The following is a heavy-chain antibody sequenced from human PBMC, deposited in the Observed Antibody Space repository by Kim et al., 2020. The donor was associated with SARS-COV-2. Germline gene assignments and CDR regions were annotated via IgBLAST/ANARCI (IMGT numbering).Heavy chain of an antibody. V-gene: IGHV4-39*01. CDR3: ARPSKSPGQLGDYFDY. Sequence: SETLSLTCTVSGGSISSSSYYWGWNRPPPGKGLEWIGSIYYSGSTYYNPPLKSRVTISVDTSKNQFALRLNSVTAADTAVYYCARPSKSPGQLGDYFDYWGQGTLVTVSS. CDR1: GGSISSSSYY. D-gene: IGHD3-16*01. J-gene: IGHJ4*02. CDR2: IYYSGST.